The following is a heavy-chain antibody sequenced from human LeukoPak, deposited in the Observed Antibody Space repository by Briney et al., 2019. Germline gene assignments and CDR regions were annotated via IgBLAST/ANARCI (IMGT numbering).Heavy chain of an antibody. V-gene: IGHV3-30*18. CDR1: GFTFSNYG. CDR3: AKDFASDSSPQP. Sequence: GGSLRLSCAASGFTFSNYGMHWVRHAPGKGLEWVAFISYDGSNKFYADSVKGRFTISRDNSKNTLYLQMNSLRAEDTAVYYCAKDFASDSSPQPWGQGTLVTVSS. J-gene: IGHJ5*02. CDR2: ISYDGSNK. D-gene: IGHD3-22*01.